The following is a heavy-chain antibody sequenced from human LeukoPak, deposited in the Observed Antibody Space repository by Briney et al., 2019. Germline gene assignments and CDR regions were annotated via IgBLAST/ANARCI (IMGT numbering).Heavy chain of an antibody. Sequence: GGSLRLSCAASGFTFSSYGMHWVRQAPGKGLEWVAVIWYDGSNKYYADPVKGRFTISRDNSKNTLYLQMNSLRAEDTAVYYCARDPRYGSGSYYPLWGQGTLVTVSS. V-gene: IGHV3-33*01. D-gene: IGHD3-10*01. CDR2: IWYDGSNK. CDR3: ARDPRYGSGSYYPL. CDR1: GFTFSSYG. J-gene: IGHJ4*02.